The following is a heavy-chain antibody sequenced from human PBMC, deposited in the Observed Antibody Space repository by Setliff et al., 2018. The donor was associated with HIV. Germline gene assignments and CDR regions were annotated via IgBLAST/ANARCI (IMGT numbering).Heavy chain of an antibody. Sequence: SETLSLTCTVSGGSISSYYWSWIRQPPGKGLEWIGYIYYSGSTNYNPSLKSRATISVDTSKNQFSLKLSSVTAADTAVYYCARDSGSWNFDYWGQGTLVTVSS. CDR3: ARDSGSWNFDY. D-gene: IGHD1-26*01. V-gene: IGHV4-59*01. J-gene: IGHJ4*02. CDR1: GGSISSYY. CDR2: IYYSGST.